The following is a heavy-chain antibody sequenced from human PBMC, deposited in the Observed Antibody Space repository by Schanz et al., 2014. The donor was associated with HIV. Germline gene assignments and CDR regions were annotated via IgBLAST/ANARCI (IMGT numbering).Heavy chain of an antibody. J-gene: IGHJ4*02. CDR1: GFTFSSYA. CDR3: ARDLRGDNYYVSDS. CDR2: ISYDGSNK. V-gene: IGHV3-30-3*01. D-gene: IGHD1-26*01. Sequence: QVQLVESGGGVVQPGRSLRLSCAASGFTFSSYAMHWVRQAPGKGLEWVAVISYDGSNKNYADSVKGRFTISRDNAKNSMFLQMNSLRAEDTAVYYCARDLRGDNYYVSDSWGQGTLVSVSS.